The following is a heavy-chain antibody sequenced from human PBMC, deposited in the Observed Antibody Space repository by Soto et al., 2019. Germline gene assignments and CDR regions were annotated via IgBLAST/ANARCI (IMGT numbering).Heavy chain of an antibody. Sequence: PGGSLRLSCAASGFTFSSYAMHWVRQAPGKGLEWVAVISYDGSNKYYADSVKGRFTISRDNSKNTLYLQMNSLRAEDTAVYYCAREGPYDSSGYYVDDAFDIWGQGTMVTV. CDR1: GFTFSSYA. J-gene: IGHJ3*02. CDR3: AREGPYDSSGYYVDDAFDI. D-gene: IGHD3-22*01. CDR2: ISYDGSNK. V-gene: IGHV3-30-3*01.